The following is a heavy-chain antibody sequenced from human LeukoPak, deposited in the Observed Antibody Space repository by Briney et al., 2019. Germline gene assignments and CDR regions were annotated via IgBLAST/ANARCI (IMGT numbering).Heavy chain of an antibody. CDR3: ARGGGLDV. J-gene: IGHJ6*02. D-gene: IGHD3-16*01. CDR1: GLTFSSYW. V-gene: IGHV3-7*03. CDR2: INHNGNVN. Sequence: GGSLRLSCAASGLTFSSYWMHWVRQAPGKGPEWVASINHNGNVNYYVDSVKGRFTISRDNAKNSLYLQMSNLRAEDTAVYFCARGGGLDVWGQGATVTVSS.